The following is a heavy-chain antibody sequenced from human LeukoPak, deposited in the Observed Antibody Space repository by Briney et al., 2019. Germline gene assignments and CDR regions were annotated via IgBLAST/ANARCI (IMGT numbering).Heavy chain of an antibody. CDR3: ARDRCSGGSCYAQHDAFDI. J-gene: IGHJ3*02. CDR1: GYTFTSNY. D-gene: IGHD2-15*01. V-gene: IGHV1-8*03. CDR2: MNPNSGST. Sequence: ASVKVSCKASGYTFTSNYIHWVRQAPGQGLEWMGWMNPNSGSTGYAQKFQGRVTITADESTSTAYMELSSLRSEDTAVYYCARDRCSGGSCYAQHDAFDIWGQGTMVTVSS.